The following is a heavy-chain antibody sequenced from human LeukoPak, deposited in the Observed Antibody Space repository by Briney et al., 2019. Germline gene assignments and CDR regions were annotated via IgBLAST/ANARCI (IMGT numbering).Heavy chain of an antibody. Sequence: QPGGSLRLSCAASGFTFSNAWMSWVGHAPGKGLEGVAVISYDGSNKYYADSVKGRFTISRDNSKNTLYLQMNSLRAEDTAVYYCAKDHVYCSGGSCLNWFDPWGQGTLVTVSS. V-gene: IGHV3-30*18. D-gene: IGHD2-15*01. CDR2: ISYDGSNK. J-gene: IGHJ5*02. CDR3: AKDHVYCSGGSCLNWFDP. CDR1: GFTFSNAW.